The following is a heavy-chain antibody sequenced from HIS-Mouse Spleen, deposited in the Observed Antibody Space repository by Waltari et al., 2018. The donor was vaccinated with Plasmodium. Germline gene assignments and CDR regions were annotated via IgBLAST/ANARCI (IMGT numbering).Heavy chain of an antibody. CDR1: GFTFRSYW. CDR3: ASSWYWYFDL. J-gene: IGHJ2*01. CDR2: IKQDGSEK. V-gene: IGHV3-7*01. Sequence: EVHLVEPVGGLVQPGGSLRLSWAASGFTFRSYWMRWVRQAPGKGLEWVANIKQDGSEKYYVDSVKGRFTISRDNAKNSLYLQMNSLRAEDTAVYYCASSWYWYFDLWGRGTLVTVSS. D-gene: IGHD6-13*01.